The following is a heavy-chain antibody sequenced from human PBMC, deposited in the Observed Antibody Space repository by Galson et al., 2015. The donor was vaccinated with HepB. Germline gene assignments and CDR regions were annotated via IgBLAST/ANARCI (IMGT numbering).Heavy chain of an antibody. D-gene: IGHD6-13*01. CDR3: ATVFSSSWYDFSY. V-gene: IGHV1-24*01. CDR1: GYTLTELS. Sequence: SGKVSCKVSGYTLTELSMHWVRQAPGKGLEWMGGFDPEDGETIYAQKFQGRVTMTEDTSTDTAYMELSSLRSEDTAVYYCATVFSSSWYDFSYWGQGTLVTVSS. J-gene: IGHJ4*02. CDR2: FDPEDGET.